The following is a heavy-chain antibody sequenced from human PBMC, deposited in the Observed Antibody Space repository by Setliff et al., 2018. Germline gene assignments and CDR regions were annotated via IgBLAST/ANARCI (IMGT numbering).Heavy chain of an antibody. Sequence: GSLRLSCAASGFTFSSYWVSWVRQAPGKGLEWVANIKRDGREIYYVDSVKGRFTISRDNAKNSLYLQMNSLRAEDTAVYYCASGHRYGYLFEYWGQGTLVTVSS. CDR3: ASGHRYGYLFEY. CDR2: IKRDGREI. J-gene: IGHJ4*02. V-gene: IGHV3-7*03. CDR1: GFTFSSYW. D-gene: IGHD5-18*01.